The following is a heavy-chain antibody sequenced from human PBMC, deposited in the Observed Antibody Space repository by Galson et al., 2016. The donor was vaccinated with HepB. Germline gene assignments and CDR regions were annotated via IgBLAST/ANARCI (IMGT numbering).Heavy chain of an antibody. V-gene: IGHV3-23*01. CDR1: GFTFDDYA. CDR3: AKVAEGRCLAEYYFDY. D-gene: IGHD3-16*01. J-gene: IGHJ4*02. CDR2: ITGTGAFT. Sequence: SLRLSCAASGFTFDDYAMSWVRQAPGQGLEWVSSITGTGAFTYCPVSVKGRFTISRDNSKNTVYLQMNNLRVEDTAVYYCAKVAEGRCLAEYYFDYWGQGTLVTVSS.